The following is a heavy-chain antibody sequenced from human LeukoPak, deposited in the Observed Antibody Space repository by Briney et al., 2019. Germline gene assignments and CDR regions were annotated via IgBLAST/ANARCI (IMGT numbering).Heavy chain of an antibody. J-gene: IGHJ4*02. CDR3: AKSGGYGLIDY. V-gene: IGHV4-39*01. CDR1: GASISGSNYY. Sequence: PSETLSLTCAVSGASISGSNYYWGWIRQPPGKGLEWIGNIYSSGSTYYNASLQSRVTISIDTSKNQFSLRLNSVTAADTAMYYCAKSGGYGLIDYWGQGTLVTVSS. D-gene: IGHD1-26*01. CDR2: IYSSGST.